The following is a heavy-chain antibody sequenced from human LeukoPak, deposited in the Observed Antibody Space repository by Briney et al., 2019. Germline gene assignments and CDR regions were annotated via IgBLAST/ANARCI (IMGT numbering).Heavy chain of an antibody. CDR1: GFSITSGYY. CDR3: AREITALRGPDY. D-gene: IGHD3-10*01. CDR2: VYHTGDT. Sequence: SETLSLTCAVSGFSITSGYYWGWIRQPPGKGLERIGAVYHTGDTYYNPSLRSRLTISVDTSRNQFSLNLNSVTAADTAMYYCAREITALRGPDYWGQGTLVTVSS. J-gene: IGHJ4*02. V-gene: IGHV4-38-2*02.